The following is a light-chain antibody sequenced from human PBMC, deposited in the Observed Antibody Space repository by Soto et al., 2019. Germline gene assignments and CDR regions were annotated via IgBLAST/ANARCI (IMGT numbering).Light chain of an antibody. J-gene: IGLJ2*01. Sequence: QSALTQPASVSGSPGQSITISCTGTSSDVGAYKYVSWYQQHPGKAPKLMIFEVSNRPSGVSNRFSGSKSGNTASLTISGLQAEDEADYYCSSYTSSSTLVFGEGTQLTVL. V-gene: IGLV2-14*01. CDR1: SSDVGAYKY. CDR2: EVS. CDR3: SSYTSSSTLV.